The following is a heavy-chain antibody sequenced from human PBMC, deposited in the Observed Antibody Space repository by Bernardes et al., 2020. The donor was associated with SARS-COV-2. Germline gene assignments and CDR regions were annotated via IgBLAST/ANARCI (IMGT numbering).Heavy chain of an antibody. V-gene: IGHV3-48*03. Sequence: GGSLRLSCAASGFSFSSYEMNWVRKAPGKGRGWVSYISSSGRNIYYTDSVKGRFTISRDNAKNSLYLQMNRLRAEDTAVYYCARIKSIPYYFDSWGQGTLVTVSS. CDR2: ISSSGRNI. CDR3: ARIKSIPYYFDS. D-gene: IGHD3-3*02. CDR1: GFSFSSYE. J-gene: IGHJ4*02.